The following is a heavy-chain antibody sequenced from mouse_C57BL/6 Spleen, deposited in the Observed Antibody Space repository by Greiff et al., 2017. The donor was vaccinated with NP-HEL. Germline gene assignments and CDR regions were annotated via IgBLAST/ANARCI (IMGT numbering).Heavy chain of an antibody. CDR2: INPNNGGT. J-gene: IGHJ1*03. D-gene: IGHD1-1*01. Sequence: QLQQSGPELVKPGASVKIPCKASGYTFTDYNMNWVKQSHGKSLEWIGDINPNNGGTIYNQKFKGKATLTVDKSSSTAYMELRSLTSEDTAVYYCAREVITTVVEGWYFDVWGTGTTVTVSS. V-gene: IGHV1-18*01. CDR1: GYTFTDYN. CDR3: AREVITTVVEGWYFDV.